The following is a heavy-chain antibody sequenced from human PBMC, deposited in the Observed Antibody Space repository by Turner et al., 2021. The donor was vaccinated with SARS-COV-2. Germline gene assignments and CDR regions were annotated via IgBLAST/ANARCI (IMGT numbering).Heavy chain of an antibody. CDR1: GVSISSSSYY. J-gene: IGHJ6*02. Sequence: LPLQESGPGLVQPSETLSLTCTASGVSISSSSYYWGWIRQPPGKGLAWIGSIDYSGSTYYNPSLKSRVTISVDTSKNQFSLKLSSVTAADTAVYYCAGEVVVLTTTHYGMDVWGQGTTVTVSS. CDR2: IDYSGST. D-gene: IGHD1-26*01. CDR3: AGEVVVLTTTHYGMDV. V-gene: IGHV4-39*01.